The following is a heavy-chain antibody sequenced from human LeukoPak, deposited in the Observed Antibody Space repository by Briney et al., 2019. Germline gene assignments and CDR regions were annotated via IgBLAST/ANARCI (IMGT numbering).Heavy chain of an antibody. CDR2: IYYSGST. CDR1: GGSISSYY. Sequence: SETLSLTCTVSGGSISSYYWGWIRQPPGKGLEWIGSIYYSGSTYYNPSLKSRVTISVDTSKNQFSLKLSSVTAADTAVYYCARRSSGWGSDYFDYWGQGTLVTVSS. V-gene: IGHV4-39*01. D-gene: IGHD6-19*01. CDR3: ARRSSGWGSDYFDY. J-gene: IGHJ4*02.